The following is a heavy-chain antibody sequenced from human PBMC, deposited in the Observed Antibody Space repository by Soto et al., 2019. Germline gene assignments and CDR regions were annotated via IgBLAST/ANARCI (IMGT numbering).Heavy chain of an antibody. CDR2: INPSGGST. V-gene: IGHV1-46*01. J-gene: IGHJ6*02. Sequence: ASVKVSCKASGYTFTRYYMHWVRQAPGQGLEWMGIINPSGGSTTYAQKFQGRVTMTRDTSTSTVYMELSSLISEDTAVYYCARSAVIGYYYYGMDVWGQGATVTVSS. CDR3: ARSAVIGYYYYGMDV. D-gene: IGHD2-2*02. CDR1: GYTFTRYY.